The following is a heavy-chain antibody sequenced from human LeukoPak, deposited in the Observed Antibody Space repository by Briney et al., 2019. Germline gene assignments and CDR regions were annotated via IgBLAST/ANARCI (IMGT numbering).Heavy chain of an antibody. D-gene: IGHD2-15*01. J-gene: IGHJ5*02. Sequence: LGGSLRLSCAASGFTFSSYAMHWVRQAPGKGLEYVSAISSNGGSTYYANSVKGRFTISRDNSKNTLYLQMGSLRAEDMAVYYCARDLESGGSCCWFDPWGQGTLVTVSS. CDR2: ISSNGGST. V-gene: IGHV3-64*01. CDR1: GFTFSSYA. CDR3: ARDLESGGSCCWFDP.